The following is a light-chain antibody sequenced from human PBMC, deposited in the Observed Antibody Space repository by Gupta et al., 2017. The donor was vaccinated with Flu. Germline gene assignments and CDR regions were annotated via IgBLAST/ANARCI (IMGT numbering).Light chain of an antibody. Sequence: QSALTHPASVSGSPGQSNTITCTGTSSDVGGYNSVSWYQHPPGKAPKLMIYEVSNRSSGVDKLFAGSNAGNTAPPTSAGLQAEDEADYYCRSDTTTSVVFGGGTKLTVL. V-gene: IGLV2-14*01. J-gene: IGLJ3*02. CDR2: EVS. CDR1: SSDVGGYNS. CDR3: RSDTTTSVV.